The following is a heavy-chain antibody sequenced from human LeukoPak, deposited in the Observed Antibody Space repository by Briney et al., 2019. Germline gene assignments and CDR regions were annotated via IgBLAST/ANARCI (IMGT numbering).Heavy chain of an antibody. CDR2: IGGDGGDT. CDR1: GFTFSSYA. Sequence: GGSLRLSCAASGFTFSSYAMSWVRQAPGKGLEWVSPIGGDGGDTYYADSVRGRFTISRDNSKNTLYLQMNSLRAEDTAIYYCAKDMISANGEYDAFDIWGQGTMVTVSS. V-gene: IGHV3-23*01. CDR3: AKDMISANGEYDAFDI. D-gene: IGHD3-10*01. J-gene: IGHJ3*02.